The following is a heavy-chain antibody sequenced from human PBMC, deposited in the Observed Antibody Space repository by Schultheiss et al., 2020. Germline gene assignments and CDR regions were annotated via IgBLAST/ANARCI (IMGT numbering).Heavy chain of an antibody. V-gene: IGHV4-34*01. J-gene: IGHJ5*02. CDR2: INHRGST. Sequence: SQTLSLTCAVYGGSLSGYYWSWIRQPPGKGLEWIGEINHRGSTNYNPSLKSRVTISVDTSKNQFSLKLSSVTAADTAVYYCARYSSAGWFDPWGQGTLVTVSS. D-gene: IGHD6-19*01. CDR1: GGSLSGYY. CDR3: ARYSSAGWFDP.